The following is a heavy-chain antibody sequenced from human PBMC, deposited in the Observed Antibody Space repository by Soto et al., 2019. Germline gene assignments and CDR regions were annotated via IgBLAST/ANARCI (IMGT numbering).Heavy chain of an antibody. J-gene: IGHJ5*02. CDR1: GFTLSSYA. D-gene: IGHD6-19*01. CDR3: AKDAVAGKGDYDWFDP. CDR2: INNSGGNT. Sequence: GGSLRLSCAASGFTLSSYAMSWVRQAPGKGLEGVSVINNSGGNTYYADSVKGRFAISRDSSKNTLYLQMNSLRAEDTAVYYCAKDAVAGKGDYDWFDPWGQGTLVTGSS. V-gene: IGHV3-23*01.